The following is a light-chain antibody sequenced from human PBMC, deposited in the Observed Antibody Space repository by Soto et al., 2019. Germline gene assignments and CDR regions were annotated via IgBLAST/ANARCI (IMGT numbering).Light chain of an antibody. Sequence: DIVMTQSALSLPVTPGEPASISCRSSESLLHSNGYNYLDWYLQKPGQSPQLLIYLGSNRASGVPDRFSGSGSGTDFTLKISRVEAEDVGVYYCMQGLENPKTFGQGTKLEIK. V-gene: IGKV2-28*01. CDR3: MQGLENPKT. CDR2: LGS. CDR1: ESLLHSNGYNY. J-gene: IGKJ2*01.